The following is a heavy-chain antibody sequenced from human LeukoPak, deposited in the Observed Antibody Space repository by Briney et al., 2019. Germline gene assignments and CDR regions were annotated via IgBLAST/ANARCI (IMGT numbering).Heavy chain of an antibody. J-gene: IGHJ6*03. CDR1: GYTFTGYS. D-gene: IGHD6-19*01. Sequence: GASVKVSCKASGYTFTGYSMHWVRQAPGQGLEWMGWINPNSGGTNYAQKFQGRVTMTRDTSISTAYMELSRLTSDDTAVYYCAREDEQWPKRYMDVWGKGTTVTISS. CDR3: AREDEQWPKRYMDV. V-gene: IGHV1-2*02. CDR2: INPNSGGT.